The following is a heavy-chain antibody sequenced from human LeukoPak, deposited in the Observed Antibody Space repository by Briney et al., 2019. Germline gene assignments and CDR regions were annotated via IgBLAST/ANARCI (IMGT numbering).Heavy chain of an antibody. CDR1: GGSISSSSYY. D-gene: IGHD6-6*01. V-gene: IGHV4-39*07. CDR2: IYYSGST. CDR3: ASIAARRFDFDY. J-gene: IGHJ4*02. Sequence: SETLSLTCTVSGGSISSSSYYWGWIRQPPGKGLEWIGSIYYSGSTYYNPSLKSRVTISVDTSKNQFSLKLSSVTAADTAVYYCASIAARRFDFDYWGQGTLVTVSS.